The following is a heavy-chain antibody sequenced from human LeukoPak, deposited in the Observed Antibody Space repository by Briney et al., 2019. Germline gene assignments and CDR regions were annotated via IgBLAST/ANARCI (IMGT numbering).Heavy chain of an antibody. CDR3: ARYVRRGYSGYDTYFDY. CDR1: GYSFTSYW. Sequence: GAALQISCKGSGYSFTSYWIGWGRPMPGKGLEWRGIIYPGDSDTRYSPSFQGQVTISADKSISTAYLQWSSLKASDTAMYYCARYVRRGYSGYDTYFDYWGQGTLVTVSS. J-gene: IGHJ4*02. V-gene: IGHV5-51*01. CDR2: IYPGDSDT. D-gene: IGHD5-12*01.